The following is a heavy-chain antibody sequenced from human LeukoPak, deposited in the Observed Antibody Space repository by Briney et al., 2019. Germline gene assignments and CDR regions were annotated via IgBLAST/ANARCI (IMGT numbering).Heavy chain of an antibody. D-gene: IGHD5-24*01. CDR1: GGSITGYY. Sequence: SETLSLTCTVSGGSITGYYWTWIRQPAGKGLEWIGRIYSGRSTNYNPPLESRVTMSVDTSKNQFSLKLSSVTAADTAVYYCAAGRDADSARGYYDMDVWGQGTTVTVSS. CDR2: IYSGRST. J-gene: IGHJ6*02. CDR3: AAGRDADSARGYYDMDV. V-gene: IGHV4-4*07.